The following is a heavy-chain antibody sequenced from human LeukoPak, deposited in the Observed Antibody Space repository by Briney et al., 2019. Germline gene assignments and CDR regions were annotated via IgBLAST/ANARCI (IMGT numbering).Heavy chain of an antibody. Sequence: ASVKVSCKDSGYTFTSYAMHWVRQAPGQRLEWMGWINAGNGNTKYSQKFQGRVTITRDTSASTAYMELSSLRSEDTAVYYCARDVAAVASDYWGQGTLVTVSS. CDR2: INAGNGNT. CDR1: GYTFTSYA. CDR3: ARDVAAVASDY. V-gene: IGHV1-3*01. J-gene: IGHJ4*02. D-gene: IGHD6-19*01.